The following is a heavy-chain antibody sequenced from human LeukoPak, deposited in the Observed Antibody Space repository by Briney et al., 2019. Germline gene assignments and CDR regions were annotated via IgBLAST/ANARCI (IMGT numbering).Heavy chain of an antibody. CDR1: GFIFSSYS. D-gene: IGHD6-13*01. CDR3: AKAASSSWPSYYYGMDV. V-gene: IGHV3-23*01. J-gene: IGHJ6*02. CDR2: ITGSGGNT. Sequence: GGSLRLSCAASGFIFSSYSMSWVRQAPGKGLEWVSVITGSGGNTCYADSVKGRFTISKDNSKNTVYLQMSSLRVDDTAVYYCAKAASSSWPSYYYGMDVWGQGTTVTVSS.